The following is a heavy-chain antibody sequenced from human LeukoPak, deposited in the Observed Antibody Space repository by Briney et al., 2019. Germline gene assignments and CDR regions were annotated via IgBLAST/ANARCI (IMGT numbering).Heavy chain of an antibody. CDR2: IKQDGSEK. CDR3: ARDCSSTNCYRGGFDP. Sequence: GGSLRLSCAASGFTFSSYWMSWVRQAPGKGLVWVANIKQDGSEKYYVDSVKGRFTISRDNAKNSLSLQMNSLRVEDTAVYYCARDCSSTNCYRGGFDPWGQGTLVTASS. CDR1: GFTFSSYW. J-gene: IGHJ5*02. V-gene: IGHV3-7*01. D-gene: IGHD2-2*01.